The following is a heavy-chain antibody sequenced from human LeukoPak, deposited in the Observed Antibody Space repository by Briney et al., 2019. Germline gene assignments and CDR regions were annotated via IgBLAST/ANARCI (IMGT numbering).Heavy chain of an antibody. D-gene: IGHD3-10*01. Sequence: SETLSLTCAVYGGSFSGYYWSWIRQPPGKGLEWIGEINHSGSTNYNPSLKSRVTISVDTSKNQFSLKLSSVTAADTAVYYCARQGGAMVRGVIIHYYYYYYYMDVWGKGTTVTISS. CDR3: ARQGGAMVRGVIIHYYYYYYYMDV. CDR2: INHSGST. J-gene: IGHJ6*03. V-gene: IGHV4-34*01. CDR1: GGSFSGYY.